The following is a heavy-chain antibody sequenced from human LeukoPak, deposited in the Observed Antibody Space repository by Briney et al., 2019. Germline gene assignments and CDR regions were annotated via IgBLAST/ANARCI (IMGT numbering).Heavy chain of an antibody. CDR1: GGSISSYY. V-gene: IGHV4-59*01. CDR2: IYYSGST. CDR3: AREQGDCSGGSCYSGLNYYYYMDV. Sequence: SETLSLTCTVSGGSISSYYWSWIRQPPGKGLEWIGHIYYSGSTNYNPSLKSRVTISVDTSKNQFSLKLSSVTAADTAVYYCAREQGDCSGGSCYSGLNYYYYMDVWGKGTTVTISS. J-gene: IGHJ6*03. D-gene: IGHD2-15*01.